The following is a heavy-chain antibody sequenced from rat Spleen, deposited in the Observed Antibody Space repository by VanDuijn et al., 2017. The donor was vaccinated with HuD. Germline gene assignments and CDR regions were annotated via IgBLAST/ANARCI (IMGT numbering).Heavy chain of an antibody. CDR3: TRGDYSSYFDY. V-gene: IGHV5-46*01. D-gene: IGHD1-8*01. J-gene: IGHJ2*01. CDR2: IISGGSNT. Sequence: EVQLVESGGDLVQPGSSLKLSCTASGFTFSSFAMAWVRQAPKKGLEWVAAIISGGSNTYYPDSVKGRFTVSRDNAKSTLYLQMNSLRSEDTATYYCTRGDYSSYFDYWGQGVMVTVSS. CDR1: GFTFSSFA.